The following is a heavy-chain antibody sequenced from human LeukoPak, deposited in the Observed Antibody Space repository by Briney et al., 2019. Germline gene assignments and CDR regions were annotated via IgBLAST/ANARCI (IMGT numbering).Heavy chain of an antibody. CDR3: ARDQGVAAAGSEYYYSGMNV. V-gene: IGHV1-2*02. D-gene: IGHD6-13*01. J-gene: IGHJ6*02. CDR1: GYTFTGFY. CDR2: INPYSGDT. Sequence: ASVEVSCKASGYTFTGFYMHWVRQAPGHGLEWMGWINPYSGDTNYAQKFQGRVTMARDTPISTAYMELSRLRSDDTAVYYCARDQGVAAAGSEYYYSGMNVWGQGTTVTVSS.